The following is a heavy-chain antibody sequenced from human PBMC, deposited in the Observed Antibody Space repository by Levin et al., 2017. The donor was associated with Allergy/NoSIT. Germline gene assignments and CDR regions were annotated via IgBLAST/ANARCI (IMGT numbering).Heavy chain of an antibody. CDR3: ARLDIVTTLDY. D-gene: IGHD5-12*01. CDR1: GGSISSSGYY. J-gene: IGHJ4*02. Sequence: SETLSLTCTVSGGSISSSGYYWAWIRQSPGTGLEWIGSIYYSGNTYYNPSLKSRVTISVDTSKNQFSLKLSSVTAADTAVYYCARLDIVTTLDYWGQGTLVSVSS. V-gene: IGHV4-39*01. CDR2: IYYSGNT.